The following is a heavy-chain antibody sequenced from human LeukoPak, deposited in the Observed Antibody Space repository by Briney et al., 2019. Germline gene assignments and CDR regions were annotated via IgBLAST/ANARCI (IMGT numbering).Heavy chain of an antibody. D-gene: IGHD3-22*01. V-gene: IGHV3-9*01. CDR3: AKDRDYYPYYFDY. CDR1: GFTFDDYA. J-gene: IGHJ4*02. Sequence: SLRLSCAASGFTFDDYAMHWVRQAPGKGLEWVSGISWNSGSIGYADSVKGRFTISRDNAKNSLYLQMNSLRAEDTALYYCAKDRDYYPYYFDYWGQGTLVTVSS. CDR2: ISWNSGSI.